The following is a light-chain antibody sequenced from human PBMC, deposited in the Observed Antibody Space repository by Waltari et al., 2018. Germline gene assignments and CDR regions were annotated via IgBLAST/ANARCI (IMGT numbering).Light chain of an antibody. J-gene: IGKJ3*01. CDR1: QTIASSY. Sequence: EIVLTQSPGTLSLSPGERATLSCRASQTIASSYLTWYQQKPGQAPRLLIYGTSSRATGIPDRFSGRGSGTDFTLTISRLEPEDFAVYYCQQYGSSPPEITFGPGTKVDIK. V-gene: IGKV3-20*01. CDR3: QQYGSSPPEIT. CDR2: GTS.